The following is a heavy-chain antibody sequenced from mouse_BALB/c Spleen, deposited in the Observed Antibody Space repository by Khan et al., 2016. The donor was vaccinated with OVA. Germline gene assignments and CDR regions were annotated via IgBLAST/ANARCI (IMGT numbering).Heavy chain of an antibody. V-gene: IGHV1S137*01. Sequence: QVRLQQSGAELERPGVSVKISCKGSDYTFTDFAMHWVKQSHAKSLEWIGVISTFYGDATYNQMFKDKATMTVDKSSSTAYMELVRLTSEDSAIYYCARGSGNSRFAYWGQGTLVTVSA. CDR1: DYTFTDFA. J-gene: IGHJ3*01. CDR3: ARGSGNSRFAY. CDR2: ISTFYGDA. D-gene: IGHD1-3*01.